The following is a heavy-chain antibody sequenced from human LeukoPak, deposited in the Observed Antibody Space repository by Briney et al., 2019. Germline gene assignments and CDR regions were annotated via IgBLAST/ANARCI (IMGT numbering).Heavy chain of an antibody. J-gene: IGHJ5*02. CDR1: GFTFGSYA. CDR2: IDASGGST. V-gene: IGHV3-23*01. D-gene: IGHD6-19*01. Sequence: RGSLRLSCAASGFTFGSYAMTWVRQAPGKGLEWVSSIDASGGSTYYADSVKGRFTISRDNSKNTFYLQMNTLRAADTAVYYCAKGSGSGWYWWFAPWGQGTLVTVSS. CDR3: AKGSGSGWYWWFAP.